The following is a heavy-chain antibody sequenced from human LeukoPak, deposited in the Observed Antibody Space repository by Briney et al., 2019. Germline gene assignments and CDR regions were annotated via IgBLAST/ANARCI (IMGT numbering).Heavy chain of an antibody. Sequence: TSETLSLTCTVSGGSISSYYWSWIRQPPGKGLEWIGYIYYSGSTNYNPSLKSRVTISVDTSKNQFSLKLSSVTAADTAVYYCASRRYSSGWYVHWGQGTLVTVCS. CDR2: IYYSGST. CDR1: GGSISSYY. J-gene: IGHJ5*02. D-gene: IGHD6-19*01. CDR3: ASRRYSSGWYVH. V-gene: IGHV4-59*01.